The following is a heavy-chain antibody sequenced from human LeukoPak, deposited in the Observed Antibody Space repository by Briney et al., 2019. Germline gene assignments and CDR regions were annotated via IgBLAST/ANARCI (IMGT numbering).Heavy chain of an antibody. V-gene: IGHV4-31*03. CDR2: IYYSGST. J-gene: IGHJ3*02. D-gene: IGHD3-22*01. Sequence: PSQTLSLTCTVSGGSISSGGYYWSWIRLHPGKGLEWIGYIYYSGSTYYNPSLKSRVTISVDTSKNQFSPKLSSVTAADTAVYYCARDYYDSSGYYYDIWGQGTMVTVSS. CDR1: GGSISSGGYY. CDR3: ARDYYDSSGYYYDI.